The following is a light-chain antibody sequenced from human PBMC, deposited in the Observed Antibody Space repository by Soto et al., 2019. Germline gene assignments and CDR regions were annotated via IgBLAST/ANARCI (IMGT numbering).Light chain of an antibody. J-gene: IGLJ1*01. CDR2: DVS. CDR3: SSYTSSSTLAAYV. V-gene: IGLV2-14*01. CDR1: SSDVGGYNY. Sequence: QSVLTQPVSVSGSPGQSITISCTGTSSDVGGYNYVSWYQQHPGKAPKLMIYDVSNRPSGVSNRFSGSKSGNTASLTISGLQAEDDADYYCSSYTSSSTLAAYVFGTGTKVTVL.